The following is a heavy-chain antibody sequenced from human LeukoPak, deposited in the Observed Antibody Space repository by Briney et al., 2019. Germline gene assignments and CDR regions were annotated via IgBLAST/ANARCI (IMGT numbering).Heavy chain of an antibody. D-gene: IGHD3-22*01. Sequence: SETLSLTCTVSGGSISSGDYYWSWIRQPPGKGLEWIGYIYYSGSTYYNPSLKSRVTISVDTSKNQFSLKLSSVTAADTAVYYCARELPGDSSGPGSDYFDYWGQGTLVTVSS. V-gene: IGHV4-30-4*01. CDR1: GGSISSGDYY. J-gene: IGHJ4*02. CDR3: ARELPGDSSGPGSDYFDY. CDR2: IYYSGST.